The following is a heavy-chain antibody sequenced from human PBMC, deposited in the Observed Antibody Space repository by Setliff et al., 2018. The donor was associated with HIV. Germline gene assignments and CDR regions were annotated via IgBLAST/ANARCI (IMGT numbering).Heavy chain of an antibody. V-gene: IGHV3-74*01. CDR1: GLTFSNYW. J-gene: IGHJ4*02. Sequence: PGGSLRLSCAASGLTFSNYWMHWVRQAPGKGLEWVSRIDSDGSDTNYADSVRGRFTIPRDNAKNTVYLQLTSLRAEDTAVYYCARGPQYNFWGGYLGLWGQGTLVTVSS. CDR2: IDSDGSDT. CDR3: ARGPQYNFWGGYLGL. D-gene: IGHD3-3*01.